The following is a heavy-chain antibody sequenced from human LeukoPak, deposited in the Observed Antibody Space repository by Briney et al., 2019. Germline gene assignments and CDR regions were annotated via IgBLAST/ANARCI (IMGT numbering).Heavy chain of an antibody. V-gene: IGHV4-30-2*03. J-gene: IGHJ4*02. Sequence: SSETLSLTCAVSGGSISSGGYSWSWIRQPPGKGLEWIGYIYYSGSTYYNPALKSRVTISVDTSKNQFSLKLSSVTAADTAVYYCARQDDILTGYYTQIDYWGQGTLVTVSS. CDR2: IYYSGST. D-gene: IGHD3-9*01. CDR1: GGSISSGGYS. CDR3: ARQDDILTGYYTQIDY.